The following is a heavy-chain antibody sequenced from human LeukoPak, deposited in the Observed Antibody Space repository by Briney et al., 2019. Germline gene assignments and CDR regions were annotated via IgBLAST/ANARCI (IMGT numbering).Heavy chain of an antibody. CDR1: GGSFSGYY. Sequence: SETLSLTCAVYGGSFSGYYWSWIRQPPGKGLEWIGEINHSGSTNYNPSLKSRVTISVDTSKNQFSLKLSSVTAADTAVYYCARGLADYDFWSGLSWHYMDVWGKGTTVTVSS. D-gene: IGHD3-3*01. V-gene: IGHV4-34*01. J-gene: IGHJ6*03. CDR3: ARGLADYDFWSGLSWHYMDV. CDR2: INHSGST.